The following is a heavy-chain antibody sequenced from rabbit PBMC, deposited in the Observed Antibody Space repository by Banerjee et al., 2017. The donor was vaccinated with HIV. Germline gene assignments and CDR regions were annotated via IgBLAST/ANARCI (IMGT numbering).Heavy chain of an antibody. J-gene: IGHJ4*01. V-gene: IGHV1S40*01. D-gene: IGHD6-1*01. CDR2: IDTGSLGYS. CDR1: GFTLNSYW. Sequence: QSLEESGGGLVKPGASLTLSCKASGFTLNSYWMSWVRQAPGKGVEWIACIDTGSLGYSWYASWAKGRFTISKTPSASVTLQMASQTSADTASYFCAKRTGDTDGYATFDLWGPGTLVTVS. CDR3: AKRTGDTDGYATFDL.